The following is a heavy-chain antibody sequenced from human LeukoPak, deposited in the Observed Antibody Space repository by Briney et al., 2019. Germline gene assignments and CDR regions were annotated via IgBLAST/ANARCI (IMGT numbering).Heavy chain of an antibody. D-gene: IGHD4-23*01. J-gene: IGHJ5*02. Sequence: SETLSLTCTVSGGSISSYYWSWIRQPPGKGLEWIGYIYYSGSTNYNPSLKSRVAISVGKSKNQFSLKLNSVTAADTAVYYCARDRDYGGNSGWFDPWGQGTLVTVSS. V-gene: IGHV4-59*12. CDR1: GGSISSYY. CDR3: ARDRDYGGNSGWFDP. CDR2: IYYSGST.